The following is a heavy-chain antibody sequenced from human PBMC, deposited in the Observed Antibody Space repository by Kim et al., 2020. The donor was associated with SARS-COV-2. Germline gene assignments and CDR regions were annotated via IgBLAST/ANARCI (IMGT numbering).Heavy chain of an antibody. V-gene: IGHV4-39*01. Sequence: SETLSLTCTVSGDSISSSTYYWAWIRQPPGKGLEWIGSFYFTGNIYYNASLKSRATLSVDTPKNQFSLRLTSVTAADTAVYFCSIRAPTLDFWGPGTLVTVSS. J-gene: IGHJ4*02. CDR1: GDSISSSTYY. CDR3: SIRAPTLDF. CDR2: FYFTGNI.